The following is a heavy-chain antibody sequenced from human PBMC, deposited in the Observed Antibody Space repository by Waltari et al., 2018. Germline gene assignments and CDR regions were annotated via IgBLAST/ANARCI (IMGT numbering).Heavy chain of an antibody. CDR2: IYPGDSDT. CDR1: GYSFNSFW. CDR3: ARRRRGALNWFDP. Sequence: VQLVQSGAAVNTPVTSLTISRQGSGYSFNSFWNGWVRQMPGKGLEWMGIIYPGDSDTRYIPSSQGQVTISADKSTSTAYLQWSSLKASYTAMYYCARRRRGALNWFDPWGQGTLVTVSS. V-gene: IGHV5-51*01. J-gene: IGHJ5*02.